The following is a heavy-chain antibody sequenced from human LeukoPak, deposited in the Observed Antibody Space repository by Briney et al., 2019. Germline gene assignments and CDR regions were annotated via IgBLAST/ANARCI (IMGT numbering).Heavy chain of an antibody. J-gene: IGHJ4*02. Sequence: TLSLTCTVSGDSISSYYWSWIRQPPGKALEWLALIYWNDDKRYSPSLKSRLTITKDTSKNQVFLTMTNMDPVDTATYYCSHIIAVAGSGFDFWGQGTLVTVSS. CDR3: SHIIAVAGSGFDF. CDR1: GDSISSYYW. CDR2: IYWNDDK. V-gene: IGHV2-5*01. D-gene: IGHD6-19*01.